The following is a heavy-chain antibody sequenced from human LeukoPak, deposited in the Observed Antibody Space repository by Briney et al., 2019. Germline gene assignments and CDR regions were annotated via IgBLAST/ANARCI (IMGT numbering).Heavy chain of an antibody. J-gene: IGHJ4*02. D-gene: IGHD2-8*02. CDR2: ISSSNDYT. V-gene: IGHV3-11*05. Sequence: PGGSLRLSCAASGFTFSDYYMNWIRQAPGKGLEWISYISSSNDYTTYADSVKGRFTISRDNSKNSLYLQMNSLRAEDSAVYYCARDPPGDGGVTLDYWGQGTLVTVSS. CDR1: GFTFSDYY. CDR3: ARDPPGDGGVTLDY.